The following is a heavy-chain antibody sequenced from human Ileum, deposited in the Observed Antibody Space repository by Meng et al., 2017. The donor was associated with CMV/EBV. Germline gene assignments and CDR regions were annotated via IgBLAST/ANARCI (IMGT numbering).Heavy chain of an antibody. J-gene: IGHJ2*01. V-gene: IGHV4-34*01. CDR1: GGSFSDSY. CDR3: ARGTGLCSSTTCYHRYWYFDL. CDR2: IHHSGST. D-gene: IGHD2-2*01. Sequence: SETLSLTCAVYGGSFSDSYWSWIRQPPGKGLEWIGEIHHSGSTNSNPSLKSRVTTLVDTSKNQLSLKVNSVTAADTAVYYCARGTGLCSSTTCYHRYWYFDLWGRGTLVTVSS.